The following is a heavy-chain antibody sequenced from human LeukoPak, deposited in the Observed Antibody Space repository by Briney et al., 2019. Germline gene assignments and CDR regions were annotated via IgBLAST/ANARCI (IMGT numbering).Heavy chain of an antibody. CDR2: IYTSGII. CDR3: ATMHPAVAGSVYFDY. Sequence: PSETLSLTCTVSGGSISSGSYYWSWIRQPAGKGLEWIGRIYTSGIINYNASLKSRATISVDTSKNQFSLTLSSVTAADTAVYYCATMHPAVAGSVYFDYWGQGTLVTVSS. CDR1: GGSISSGSYY. J-gene: IGHJ4*02. V-gene: IGHV4-61*02. D-gene: IGHD6-19*01.